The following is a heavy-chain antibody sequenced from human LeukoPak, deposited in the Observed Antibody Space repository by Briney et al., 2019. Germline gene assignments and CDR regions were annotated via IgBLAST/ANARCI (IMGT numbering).Heavy chain of an antibody. CDR2: IRYDGSNK. V-gene: IGHV3-30*02. Sequence: GGSLRLSCAASGFTFSSYGMHWVRQAPGKGLEWVAFIRYDGSNKYYADSVKGRFTISRDNSKNTLYLQMNSLRAEDTAVYYCAKDFGILTGYPTWGQGTLVAGSS. CDR1: GFTFSSYG. J-gene: IGHJ5*02. CDR3: AKDFGILTGYPT. D-gene: IGHD3-9*01.